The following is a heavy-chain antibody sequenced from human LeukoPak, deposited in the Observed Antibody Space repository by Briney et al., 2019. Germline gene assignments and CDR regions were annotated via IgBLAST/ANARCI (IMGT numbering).Heavy chain of an antibody. J-gene: IGHJ4*02. V-gene: IGHV3-30*04. CDR3: ARQMATILDGILDY. Sequence: GGSLRLSCAASGFTFSNYAIHWVRQAPGKGLEWVSVISYDGTNKYYADSVKGRFTISRDNSKNTLYLQMNSLKTEDTALYYCARQMATILDGILDYWGQGTPVTVSS. CDR1: GFTFSNYA. CDR2: ISYDGTNK. D-gene: IGHD5-24*01.